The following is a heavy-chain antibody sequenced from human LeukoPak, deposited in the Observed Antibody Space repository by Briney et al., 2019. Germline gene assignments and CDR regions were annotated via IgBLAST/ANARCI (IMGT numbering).Heavy chain of an antibody. CDR3: ASTYYYDSSGLFEDY. Sequence: PSETLSLTCTVSGGSISSYYWSWIRQPAGKGLEWIGRIYTSGSTNYNPSLKSRVTISVDTSKNQFSLKLSSVTAADTAVYYCASTYYYDSSGLFEDYWGQGTLVTVP. CDR1: GGSISSYY. D-gene: IGHD3-22*01. J-gene: IGHJ4*02. V-gene: IGHV4-4*07. CDR2: IYTSGST.